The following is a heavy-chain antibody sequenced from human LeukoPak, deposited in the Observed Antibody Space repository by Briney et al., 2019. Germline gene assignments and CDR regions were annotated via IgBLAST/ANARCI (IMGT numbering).Heavy chain of an antibody. CDR1: GGSFSGYY. V-gene: IGHV4-34*01. CDR2: IDHSGST. D-gene: IGHD4-11*01. CDR3: ARDGAYSNYVGGLDS. J-gene: IGHJ5*01. Sequence: SETLSLTCAVYGGSFSGYYWSWIRQPPGKGLEWIGEIDHSGSTNYSPSLKSRVTISVDTSKNQFSLNLNSVTAADTAIYYCARDGAYSNYVGGLDSWGQGTLVTVSS.